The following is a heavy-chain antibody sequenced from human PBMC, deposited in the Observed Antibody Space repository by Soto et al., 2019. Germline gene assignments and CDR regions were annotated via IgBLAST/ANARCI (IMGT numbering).Heavy chain of an antibody. CDR2: IYFTGST. CDR3: QAEDGIRDVRSVSAFLLNRSSDL. Sequence: QRKGLEWIGYIYFTGSTNYNPSLKSRVTISVDTSKNQFCLKLSSVTAADTSVFFFQAEDGIRDVRSVSAFLLNRSSDL. V-gene: IGHV4-59*01. J-gene: IGHJ2*01. D-gene: IGHD3-10*02.